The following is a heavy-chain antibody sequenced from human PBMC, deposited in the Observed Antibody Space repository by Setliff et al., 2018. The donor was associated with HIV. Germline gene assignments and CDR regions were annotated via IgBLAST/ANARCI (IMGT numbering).Heavy chain of an antibody. V-gene: IGHV3-74*01. D-gene: IGHD1-26*01. CDR1: GFTFSSYW. CDR2: MNTDGSST. Sequence: GGSLRLSCAASGFTFSSYWMHWVRQAPGKGLVWVFGMNTDGSSTRYADSVKGRFTISRDNAKNMLYLQMNSLSADDTAIYFCARGKGGLVGPAEFDYWGPGTLVTVSS. J-gene: IGHJ4*02. CDR3: ARGKGGLVGPAEFDY.